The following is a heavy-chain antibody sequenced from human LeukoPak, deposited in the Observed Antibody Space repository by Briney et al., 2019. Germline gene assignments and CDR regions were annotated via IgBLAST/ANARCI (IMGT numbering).Heavy chain of an antibody. CDR2: INPNSGGT. D-gene: IGHD6-13*01. V-gene: IGHV1-2*02. CDR1: GYTFTGYY. Sequence: GASVKVSCKASGYTFTGYYIHWVRQAPGQGLEWMGWINPNSGGTTYAQKFQGRITMTRDTSISTAYMELTRLTSDDTAVYYCARDSGSSSWEYDYWGQGTLVTVSS. CDR3: ARDSGSSSWEYDY. J-gene: IGHJ4*02.